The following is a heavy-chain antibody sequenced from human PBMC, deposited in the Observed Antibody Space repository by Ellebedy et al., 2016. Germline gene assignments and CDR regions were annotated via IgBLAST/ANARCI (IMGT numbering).Heavy chain of an antibody. CDR1: GFTFSSYW. Sequence: GGSLRLXCAASGFTFSSYWMSWVRQAPGKGLEWVANIKQDGSEKYYVDSVKGRFTISRDNAKNSLYLQMNSLRAEDTAVYYCARVGLSDAFDIWGQGTMVTVSS. CDR2: IKQDGSEK. CDR3: ARVGLSDAFDI. J-gene: IGHJ3*02. V-gene: IGHV3-7*02. D-gene: IGHD2-8*01.